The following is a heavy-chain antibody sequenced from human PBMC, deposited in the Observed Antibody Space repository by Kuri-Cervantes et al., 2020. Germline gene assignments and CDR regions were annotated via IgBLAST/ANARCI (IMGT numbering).Heavy chain of an antibody. CDR2: IIPIFGTA. CDR1: GGTFSSYA. J-gene: IGHJ3*02. V-gene: IGHV1-69*05. D-gene: IGHD2-21*02. Sequence: SVKVSCKASGGTFSSYAISWVRRAPGQGLEWMGGIIPIFGTANYAQKFQGRVTITTDESTSTAYMELSSLRSEDTAVYYCASCGGDCYPLFTNAFDIWGQGTMVTVSS. CDR3: ASCGGDCYPLFTNAFDI.